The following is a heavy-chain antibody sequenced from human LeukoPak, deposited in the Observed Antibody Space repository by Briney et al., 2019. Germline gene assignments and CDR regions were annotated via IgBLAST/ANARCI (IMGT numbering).Heavy chain of an antibody. Sequence: GGSLRLSCAASGFTFSSYAMSWVRQAPGKGLEWASVISGSGGSTYYADSVKGRFTISRDNSKNTLYLQMNSLRAKAKCVYSGARSLALDIGAHGVCYAWDYWGQGTLVTVSS. V-gene: IGHV3-23*01. CDR3: ARSLALDIGAHGVCYAWDY. D-gene: IGHD2-8*01. J-gene: IGHJ4*02. CDR2: ISGSGGST. CDR1: GFTFSSYA.